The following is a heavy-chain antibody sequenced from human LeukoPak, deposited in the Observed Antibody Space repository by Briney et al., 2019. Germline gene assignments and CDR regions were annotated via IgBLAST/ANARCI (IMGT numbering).Heavy chain of an antibody. Sequence: PSETLSLTCTVSGGSISSYYWSWIRQPPGKGLEWIGYIYYSGSTNYNPSLKSRVTISVDTSKNQFSLKLSSMTAADTAVYYCARGVRYYFDYWGQGTLVTVSS. V-gene: IGHV4-59*01. CDR2: IYYSGST. D-gene: IGHD4/OR15-4a*01. CDR1: GGSISSYY. J-gene: IGHJ4*02. CDR3: ARGVRYYFDY.